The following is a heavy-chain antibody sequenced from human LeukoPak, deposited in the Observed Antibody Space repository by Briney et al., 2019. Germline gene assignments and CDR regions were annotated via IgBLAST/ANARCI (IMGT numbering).Heavy chain of an antibody. CDR3: ARPSLALGPLGAFDI. CDR2: IYYSGST. Sequence: SETLSLTCTVSGGSISSSSYYWGWIRQPPGKGLEWIGSIYYSGSTYYNPSLKSRVTISVDTSKNQFSLKLSSVTAADTAVYYCARPSLALGPLGAFDIWGQGTMVTVSS. V-gene: IGHV4-39*01. J-gene: IGHJ3*02. CDR1: GGSISSSSYY. D-gene: IGHD3-16*01.